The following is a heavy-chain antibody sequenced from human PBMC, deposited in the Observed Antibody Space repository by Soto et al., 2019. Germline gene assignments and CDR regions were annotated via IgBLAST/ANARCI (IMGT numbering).Heavy chain of an antibody. D-gene: IGHD3-22*01. CDR3: ARDEDQNYDDSSCSFGFFDY. CDR2: ISAYNGNT. V-gene: IGHV1-18*01. Sequence: ASVEVSCKASGSTFTSYGISWVRQDPEQGLEWMRGISAYNGNTNYAQKLQGRVTMTTDTSTSTACMELRSLRSDDTAVYYCARDEDQNYDDSSCSFGFFDYWGQGTLVTVSS. J-gene: IGHJ4*02. CDR1: GSTFTSYG.